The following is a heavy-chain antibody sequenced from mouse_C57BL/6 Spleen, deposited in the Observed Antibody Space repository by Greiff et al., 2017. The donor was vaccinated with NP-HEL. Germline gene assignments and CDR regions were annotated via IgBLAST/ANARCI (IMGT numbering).Heavy chain of an antibody. Sequence: QVQLQQSGAELVKPGASVKISCKASGYAFSSYWMNWVKQRPGKGLERIGQIYPGDGDTNYNGKFKGKATLTADKSSSTAYMQLSSLTSEDSAVYFCARGYDRYAMDYWGQGTSVTVSS. CDR3: ARGYDRYAMDY. D-gene: IGHD2-3*01. V-gene: IGHV1-80*01. CDR2: IYPGDGDT. CDR1: GYAFSSYW. J-gene: IGHJ4*01.